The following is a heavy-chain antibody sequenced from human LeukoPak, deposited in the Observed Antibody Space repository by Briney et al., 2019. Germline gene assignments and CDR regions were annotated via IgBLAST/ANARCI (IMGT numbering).Heavy chain of an antibody. CDR1: GFTFSSYG. CDR2: IQYDGSNE. J-gene: IGHJ6*03. D-gene: IGHD2-8*01. V-gene: IGHV3-30*02. Sequence: EGSLRLSCAASGFTFSSYGMHWVRQAPGKGLEWVAYIQYDGSNEQYADSVKGRFSISRDGFKNILYLQMNSLRAEDTAVYYCAKDRCSNGIGCYYYYMDVWGKGTTVTISS. CDR3: AKDRCSNGIGCYYYYMDV.